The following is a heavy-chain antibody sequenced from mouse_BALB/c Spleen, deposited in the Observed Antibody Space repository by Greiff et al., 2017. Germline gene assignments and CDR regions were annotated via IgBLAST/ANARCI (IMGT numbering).Heavy chain of an antibody. CDR3: ARRAYYGNYGWFAY. Sequence: DVMLVESGGGLVKLGGSLKLSCAASGFTFSSYYMSWVRQTPEKRLELVAAINSNGGSTYYPDTVKGRFTISSDNAKNTLYLQMSSLKSEDTALYYCARRAYYGNYGWFAYWGQGTLVTVSA. V-gene: IGHV5-6-2*01. D-gene: IGHD2-10*01. J-gene: IGHJ3*01. CDR1: GFTFSSYY. CDR2: INSNGGST.